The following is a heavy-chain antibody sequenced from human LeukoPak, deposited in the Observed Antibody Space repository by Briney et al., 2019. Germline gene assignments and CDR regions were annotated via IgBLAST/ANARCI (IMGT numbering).Heavy chain of an antibody. CDR1: GGSLSTYV. D-gene: IGHD2-15*01. V-gene: IGHV1-69*05. CDR2: IIPIFGIT. J-gene: IGHJ4*02. Sequence: SVKVSCKAFGGSLSTYVISWVRQAPGQGLEWMGAIIPIFGITNYAQRFQGRVTITTDESTSTAYMELSSLISGDTAMYYCARGLRDTFCSGGSCYSDYWGQGTLVTVSS. CDR3: ARGLRDTFCSGGSCYSDY.